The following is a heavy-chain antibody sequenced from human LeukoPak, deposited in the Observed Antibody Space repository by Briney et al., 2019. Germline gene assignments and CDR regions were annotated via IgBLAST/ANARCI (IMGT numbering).Heavy chain of an antibody. D-gene: IGHD2-2*01. CDR1: GGSISNNY. J-gene: IGHJ6*02. CDR2: IYYSGST. V-gene: IGHV4-59*08. CDR3: ARQRCSTASCYLNV. Sequence: PSETLSLTCTVSGGSISNNYWSWVRQPPGKGLEWIGYIYYSGSTKYNPSLKSRVTISVDTSKNQFSLKLSSVGAADTAVYHCARQRCSTASCYLNVWGQGTTVTVSS.